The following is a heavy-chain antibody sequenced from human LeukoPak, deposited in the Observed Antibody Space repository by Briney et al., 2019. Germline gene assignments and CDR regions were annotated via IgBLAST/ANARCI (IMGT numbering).Heavy chain of an antibody. V-gene: IGHV4-39*01. CDR1: GGSISSSSYY. Sequence: SETLSLTCTVSGGSISSSSYYWGWIRQPPGKGLEWIGSIYYSGSTYYNPSLKSRVTISVDTSKNQFSLKLSSVTAADTAVYYCARHPLYAAPDSYWGQGTLVTVSS. CDR3: ARHPLYAAPDSY. D-gene: IGHD2-8*01. CDR2: IYYSGST. J-gene: IGHJ4*02.